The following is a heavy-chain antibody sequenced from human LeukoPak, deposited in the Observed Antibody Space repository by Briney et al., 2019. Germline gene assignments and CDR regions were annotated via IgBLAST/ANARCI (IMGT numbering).Heavy chain of an antibody. J-gene: IGHJ4*02. Sequence: AASVKVSCKVSGYTLTELSMHWVRQAPGKGLEWMGGFDPEDGETISAQKFQGRVTMTEDTSTDTAYMELSSLRSEDTAVYYCATVLPQANDFWSGYPNFDYWGQGTLVTVSS. CDR1: GYTLTELS. D-gene: IGHD3-3*01. V-gene: IGHV1-24*01. CDR3: ATVLPQANDFWSGYPNFDY. CDR2: FDPEDGET.